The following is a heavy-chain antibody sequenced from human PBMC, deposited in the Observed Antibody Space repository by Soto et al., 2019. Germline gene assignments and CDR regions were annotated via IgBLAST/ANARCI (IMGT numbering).Heavy chain of an antibody. CDR1: GFTFSSYG. D-gene: IGHD6-19*01. CDR3: ARSLRIAVAGIRY. V-gene: IGHV3-33*01. J-gene: IGHJ4*02. CDR2: IWYDGSNK. Sequence: QVQLVESGGGVVQPGRSLRLSCAASGFTFSSYGMHWVRQAPGKGLEWVAVIWYDGSNKYYADSVKGRFTISRDNSKNTLYLQMNSLRAEDTAEYYCARSLRIAVAGIRYWGQGTLVTVSS.